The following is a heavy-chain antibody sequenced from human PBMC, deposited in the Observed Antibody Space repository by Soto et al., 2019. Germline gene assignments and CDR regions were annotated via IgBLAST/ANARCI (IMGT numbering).Heavy chain of an antibody. CDR3: ARRGSGSYYDY. Sequence: EVQLLESGGGLVQPGGSLRLSCAASGFTFSSYAMRWVRQAPGKGLEWVSAISGSCGSTYYADSVKGRFTISRDNSKNTLYLQMNSLRAEDTAVYYCARRGSGSYYDYWGQGTLVTVSS. V-gene: IGHV3-23*01. J-gene: IGHJ4*02. CDR1: GFTFSSYA. D-gene: IGHD1-26*01. CDR2: ISGSCGST.